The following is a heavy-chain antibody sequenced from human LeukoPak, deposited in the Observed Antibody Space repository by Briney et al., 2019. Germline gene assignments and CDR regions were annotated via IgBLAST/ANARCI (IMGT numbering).Heavy chain of an antibody. V-gene: IGHV3-30*18. CDR1: GFTFSSYG. Sequence: GGSLRLSCAASGFTFSSYGMHWVRQAPGKGLEWVAVISYDGSNKYYADSVKGRFTISRDNSKNTLYLQMNSLRAEDTAVYYCAKDNSKVTKVLYYYYGMDVWGQGTTVTVSS. D-gene: IGHD4-17*01. J-gene: IGHJ6*02. CDR2: ISYDGSNK. CDR3: AKDNSKVTKVLYYYYGMDV.